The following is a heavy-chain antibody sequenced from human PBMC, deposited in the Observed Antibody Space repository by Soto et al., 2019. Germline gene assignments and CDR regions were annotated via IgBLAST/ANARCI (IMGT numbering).Heavy chain of an antibody. V-gene: IGHV3-15*01. Sequence: ESGGGLVKPGGSLRLSCAASGFTFSNAWMSWVRQAPGKGLEWVGRIKSKTDGGTTDYAAPVKGRFTISRDDSKNTLYLQMNSLKTEDTAVYYCTTSDYYGSGRNDYWGQGTLVTVSS. CDR3: TTSDYYGSGRNDY. CDR2: IKSKTDGGTT. J-gene: IGHJ4*02. D-gene: IGHD3-10*01. CDR1: GFTFSNAW.